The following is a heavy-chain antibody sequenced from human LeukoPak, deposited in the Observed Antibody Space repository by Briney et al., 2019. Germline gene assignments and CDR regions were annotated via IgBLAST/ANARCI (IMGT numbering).Heavy chain of an antibody. Sequence: GGSLRLSCAASGFTFSSYSMNWVRQAPGKGLEWVAVISYDGSNKYYADSVKGRFTISRDNSKNTLYLQMNSLRGEDTAVYYCARDRKGGSGWTLFDYWGQGTLVTVSS. CDR1: GFTFSSYS. CDR3: ARDRKGGSGWTLFDY. CDR2: ISYDGSNK. D-gene: IGHD6-19*01. J-gene: IGHJ4*02. V-gene: IGHV3-30*03.